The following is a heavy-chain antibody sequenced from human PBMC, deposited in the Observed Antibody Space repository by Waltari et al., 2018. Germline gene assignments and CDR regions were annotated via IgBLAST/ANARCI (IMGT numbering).Heavy chain of an antibody. CDR2: VYWDDDK. D-gene: IGHD3-3*02. CDR1: GFSLRTSGVS. CDR3: AHSGHFWSGFYVDYYFDQ. Sequence: QITLKESVPTLVKPTQTLTLTCTFSGFSLRTSGVSVVWFRQPPGKALEWLALVYWDDDKRYSPFLKSRLTITKDTSKNQVVLTMTNVDPVDTATYFCAHSGHFWSGFYVDYYFDQWGPGTLVTVSS. V-gene: IGHV2-5*02. J-gene: IGHJ4*02.